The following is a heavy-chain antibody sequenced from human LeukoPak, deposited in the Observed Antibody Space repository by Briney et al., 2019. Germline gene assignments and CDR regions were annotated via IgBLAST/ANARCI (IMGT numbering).Heavy chain of an antibody. CDR3: ARARYYYGSGSYFPVSYYYYMDV. V-gene: IGHV4-34*01. Sequence: SETLSLTCAVYGGSFSGYYWSWIRQPPGKGLEWIGEINHSGSTNYNPSLKSRVTILVDTSKNQFSLKLSSVTAADTAVYYCARARYYYGSGSYFPVSYYYYMDVWGKGTTVTVSS. CDR2: INHSGST. D-gene: IGHD3-10*01. CDR1: GGSFSGYY. J-gene: IGHJ6*03.